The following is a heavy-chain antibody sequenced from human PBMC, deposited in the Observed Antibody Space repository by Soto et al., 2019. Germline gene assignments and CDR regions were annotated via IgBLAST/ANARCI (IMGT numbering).Heavy chain of an antibody. CDR2: MSYDETNK. CDR3: ARGLSVVITTPGAV. J-gene: IGHJ6*02. V-gene: IGHV3-30-3*01. Sequence: QVQLVESGGGVVQPGGSLRLSCAASGFTLSNYTIHWVRQAPGKGLEWVAVMSYDETNKFYADSVKGRFTISRDISKNTLYLQMNSLRAEDTAVYYCARGLSVVITTPGAVWGQGTTVTVSS. D-gene: IGHD3-22*01. CDR1: GFTLSNYT.